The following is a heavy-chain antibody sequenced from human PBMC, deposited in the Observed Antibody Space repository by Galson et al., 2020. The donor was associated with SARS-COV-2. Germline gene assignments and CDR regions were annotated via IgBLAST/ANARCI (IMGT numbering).Heavy chain of an antibody. V-gene: IGHV4-59*08. CDR2: IYSTGKT. J-gene: IGHJ6*02. CDR3: ARHLFPVVGESVMETGSNYYYAMDV. D-gene: IGHD1-1*01. CDR1: GDSLSTYH. Sequence: SETLSLTCTVSGDSLSTYHWSWIRQPPGKGLEWLGFIYSTGKTHYNPSLKSPVTMTIDMSKNQFSLKVSSVTAADTAVYYCARHLFPVVGESVMETGSNYYYAMDVWGQGTTVTVSS.